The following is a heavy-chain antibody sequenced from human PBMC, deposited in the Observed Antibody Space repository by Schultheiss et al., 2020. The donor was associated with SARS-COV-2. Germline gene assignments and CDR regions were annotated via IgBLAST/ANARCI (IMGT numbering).Heavy chain of an antibody. Sequence: GASLKISCAASGFTFSSYAMHWVRQAPGKGLEWVAVISYDGSNKYYADSVKGRFTISRDNSKNTLYLQMNSLRAEDTAVYYCARSGRVAARPGGRYYYYYGMDVWGQGTTVTVSS. CDR3: ARSGRVAARPGGRYYYYYGMDV. CDR1: GFTFSSYA. CDR2: ISYDGSNK. J-gene: IGHJ6*02. V-gene: IGHV3-30*04. D-gene: IGHD6-6*01.